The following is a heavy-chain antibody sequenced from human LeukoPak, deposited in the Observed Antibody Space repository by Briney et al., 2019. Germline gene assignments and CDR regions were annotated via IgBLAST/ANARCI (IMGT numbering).Heavy chain of an antibody. D-gene: IGHD6-19*01. CDR2: INYSGST. Sequence: PSETLSLTCTVSGGSIRSDYWSWIRQPPGKGLEWIGYINYSGSTNYNPSLKSRVTISVDTSKNQFSLKLRSVTEADTAVYYCARVPASGWFFDYWGQGSLVTVSS. CDR1: GGSIRSDY. J-gene: IGHJ4*02. V-gene: IGHV4-59*01. CDR3: ARVPASGWFFDY.